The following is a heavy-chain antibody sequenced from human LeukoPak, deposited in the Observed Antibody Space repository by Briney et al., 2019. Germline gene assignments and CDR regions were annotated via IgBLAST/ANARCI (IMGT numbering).Heavy chain of an antibody. CDR2: IHYSGST. V-gene: IGHV4-59*01. D-gene: IGHD6-13*01. Sequence: SETLSLTCTVSGGSISRYYWSWIRQPPGKGLEWIGDIHYSGSTNYNPSLKSRVTISVDTSKNQFSLNLSSVTAADTAVYYCAREGIAAADYYYYYMDVWGKGTTVTVSS. J-gene: IGHJ6*03. CDR3: AREGIAAADYYYYYMDV. CDR1: GGSISRYY.